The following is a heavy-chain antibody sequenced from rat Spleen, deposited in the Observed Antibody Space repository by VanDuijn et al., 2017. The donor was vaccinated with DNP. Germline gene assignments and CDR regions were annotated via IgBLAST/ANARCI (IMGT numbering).Heavy chain of an antibody. CDR3: AYYYDGYY. D-gene: IGHD1-12*03. V-gene: IGHV5-31*01. Sequence: EVQLVESGGDLVQPGGSLKLSCIASGFTFNNYYMTWIRQVPGTGLEWVASISNGGGSTYYPDSVKGRFTVSRDNARSTLYLQMDSLRSEDTATYYCAYYYDGYYWGQGVMVTVSS. CDR1: GFTFNNYY. CDR2: ISNGGGST. J-gene: IGHJ2*01.